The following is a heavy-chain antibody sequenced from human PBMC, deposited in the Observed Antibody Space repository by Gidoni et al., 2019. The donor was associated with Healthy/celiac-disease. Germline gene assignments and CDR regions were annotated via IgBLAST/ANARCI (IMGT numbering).Heavy chain of an antibody. CDR2: ISWNSGSI. CDR3: AKDLARVGATGPFDY. Sequence: EVQLVESGGGLVQPGRSLRLSCAASGFTFDDYAIHWVRQAPGKGLEWVSGISWNSGSIGYADSVKGRFTISRDNAKNSLYLQMNSLRAEDTALYYCAKDLARVGATGPFDYWGQGTLVTVSS. D-gene: IGHD1-26*01. CDR1: GFTFDDYA. J-gene: IGHJ4*02. V-gene: IGHV3-9*01.